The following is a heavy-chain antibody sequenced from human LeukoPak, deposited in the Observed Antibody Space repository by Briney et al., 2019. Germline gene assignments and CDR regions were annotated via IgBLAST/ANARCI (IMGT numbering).Heavy chain of an antibody. D-gene: IGHD5-24*01. CDR1: GFTLSSYG. CDR3: ASDPRDGGQNV. Sequence: GRSLRLSCVTSGFTLSSYGMHWVRQAPGKGLEWVAVISYDGSNKYYADSVKGRFTFSRDKSKNTLYLQMNSLRPEDSAVYYCASDPRDGGQNVWGKGTTVTVSS. CDR2: ISYDGSNK. V-gene: IGHV3-30*03. J-gene: IGHJ6*04.